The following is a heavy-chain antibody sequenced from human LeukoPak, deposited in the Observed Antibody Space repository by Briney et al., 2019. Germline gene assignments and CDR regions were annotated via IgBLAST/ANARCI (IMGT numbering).Heavy chain of an antibody. Sequence: GGSLRLSYAASGFTFGICAMSWVRQAPRKGLEWVASIGSSDIYYADSVKGRFTASRDNSQNTLYLQLNSLRAEDTAVYYCAKDATPGNSIWDYFARWGPGTLVTVSS. V-gene: IGHV3-23*01. CDR1: GFTFGICA. CDR2: IGSSDI. J-gene: IGHJ4*02. CDR3: AKDATPGNSIWDYFAR. D-gene: IGHD1-7*01.